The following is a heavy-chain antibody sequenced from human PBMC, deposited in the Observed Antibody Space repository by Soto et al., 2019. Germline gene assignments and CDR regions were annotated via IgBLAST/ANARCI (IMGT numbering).Heavy chain of an antibody. CDR2: ISAHNGNT. J-gene: IGHJ4*02. CDR3: ARGRYGDY. Sequence: QVHLVQSGAEVKKPGASVKVSCKGPGYAFTTYVLTWVRRAPGQGLEWMGWISAHNGNTNYAQKLQGRVTVTRDTSTSTAYMELRSLRSDDTAVYYCARGRYGDYWGQGALVTVSS. V-gene: IGHV1-18*01. CDR1: GYAFTTYV. D-gene: IGHD1-1*01.